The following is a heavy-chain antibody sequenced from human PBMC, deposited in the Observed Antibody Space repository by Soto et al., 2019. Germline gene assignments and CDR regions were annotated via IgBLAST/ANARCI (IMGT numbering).Heavy chain of an antibody. D-gene: IGHD2-2*01. CDR1: GGSISSSNW. V-gene: IGHV4-4*02. CDR3: ARDRIVVVQAANNYYYYYGMDV. CDR2: IYHSGST. J-gene: IGHJ6*04. Sequence: QVQLQESGPGLVKPSGTLSLTCAVSGGSISSSNWWSWVRQPPGKGLEWMGEIYHSGSTNYNPSLKSRVTISVDKSKNQFSLKLSSVTAAETAVYYCARDRIVVVQAANNYYYYYGMDVWGKGTTVTVSS.